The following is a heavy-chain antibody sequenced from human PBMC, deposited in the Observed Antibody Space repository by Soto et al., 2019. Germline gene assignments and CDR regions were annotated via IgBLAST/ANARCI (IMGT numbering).Heavy chain of an antibody. Sequence: GAQRVSCETSGLVVNYALMSWVRQAPGKGLEWVGRIKINSDGGATDYAATVKGRFTISRDDSKNTLYLQMNSLKTEDTAVYYCASGYCLDISFLLFWGYRTMVNDS. J-gene: IGHJ3*01. CDR2: IKINSDGGAT. V-gene: IGHV3-15*01. CDR3: ASGYCLDISFLLF. CDR1: GLVVNYAL. D-gene: IGHD3-3*01.